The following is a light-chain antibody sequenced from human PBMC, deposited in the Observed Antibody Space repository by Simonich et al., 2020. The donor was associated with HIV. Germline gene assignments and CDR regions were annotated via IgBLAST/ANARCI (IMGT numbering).Light chain of an antibody. V-gene: IGKV1-9*01. CDR1: QGISSY. Sequence: DIQLTQSPSFLSASVGDRLTITCRASQGISSYLAWYQQKPGKAPKLLIYDASSLQSGVPSRFSGSGSGTEFTLTISSLQPDDFATYYCQQYNSYPWTFGQGTKVEIK. CDR2: DAS. J-gene: IGKJ1*01. CDR3: QQYNSYPWT.